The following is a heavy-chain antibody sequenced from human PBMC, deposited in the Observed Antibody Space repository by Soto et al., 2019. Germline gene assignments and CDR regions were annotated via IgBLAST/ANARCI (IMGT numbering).Heavy chain of an antibody. CDR1: GFDFSKAW. Sequence: EVQLVESGGGLVKPGGSLRLSCAASGFDFSKAWMSWVRQAPGKGLEWVGRLMSKTDGGTTVYAAPVKGRFTISRDDSKNTLYLQMSSLNTEDTAVYYCAAVTGRTDLDYWGQGTLVTVSS. J-gene: IGHJ4*02. CDR2: LMSKTDGGTT. CDR3: AAVTGRTDLDY. V-gene: IGHV3-15*01. D-gene: IGHD2-2*01.